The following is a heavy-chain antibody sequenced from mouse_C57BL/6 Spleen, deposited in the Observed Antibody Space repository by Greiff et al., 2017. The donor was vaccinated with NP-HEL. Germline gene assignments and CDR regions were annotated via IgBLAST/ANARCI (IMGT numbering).Heavy chain of an antibody. Sequence: VQLQQSGAELVKPGASVKISCKASGYAFSSYWMNWVKQRPGKGLEWIGQIYPGDGDTNYNGKFKGKATLTADKSSSTAYMQLSSLTSEDSAVYFCARGEDAPYYFDYWGQGTTLTVSS. CDR3: ARGEDAPYYFDY. V-gene: IGHV1-80*01. CDR1: GYAFSSYW. J-gene: IGHJ2*01. CDR2: IYPGDGDT.